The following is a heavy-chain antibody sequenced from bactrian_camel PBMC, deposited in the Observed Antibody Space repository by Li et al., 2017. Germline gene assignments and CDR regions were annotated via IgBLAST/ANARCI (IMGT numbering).Heavy chain of an antibody. CDR3: AATTAAPLSLIENDFDA. V-gene: IGHV3S25*01. CDR1: KYTRSTDR. D-gene: IGHD4*01. J-gene: IGHJ6*01. Sequence: QLVESGGGSVQTGGSLGLSCVASKYTRSTDRMGWFRQAPGKGREGVAGISVVAPFIGYSDSVKDRFTISRDNAGTVYLQMNSLKPEDTAMYYCAATTAAPLSLIENDFDAWGQGTQVTVS. CDR2: ISVVAPFI.